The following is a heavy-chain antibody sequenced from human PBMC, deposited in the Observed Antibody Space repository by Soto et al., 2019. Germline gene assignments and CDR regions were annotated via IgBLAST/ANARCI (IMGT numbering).Heavy chain of an antibody. CDR1: GGSISSARYY. CDR3: ARDRSNSPDYFDY. D-gene: IGHD6-6*01. V-gene: IGHV4-30-4*01. CDR2: IYYSGST. Sequence: TLSRSYTVPGGSISSARYYRTRIRQPPGKGLEWIGYIYYSGSTYYNPSLKSRLTISLDTSKNQFSLKLSSVSAADTAVYSCARDRSNSPDYFDYWAQGTLVTVPS. J-gene: IGHJ4*02.